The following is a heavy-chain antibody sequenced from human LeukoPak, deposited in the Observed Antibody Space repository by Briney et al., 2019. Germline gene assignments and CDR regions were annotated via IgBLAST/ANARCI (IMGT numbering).Heavy chain of an antibody. Sequence: SETLSLTCTVSGGSISSYYWSWIRQPPGKGLEWIGYIYYSGSTNYNPSLKSRVTISVDTSKNQFSLKLSSVTAADTAVYYCAKVRSPSPRIWTWPDAFDIWGQGTMVTVSS. V-gene: IGHV4-59*12. D-gene: IGHD2/OR15-2a*01. CDR2: IYYSGST. J-gene: IGHJ3*02. CDR1: GGSISSYY. CDR3: AKVRSPSPRIWTWPDAFDI.